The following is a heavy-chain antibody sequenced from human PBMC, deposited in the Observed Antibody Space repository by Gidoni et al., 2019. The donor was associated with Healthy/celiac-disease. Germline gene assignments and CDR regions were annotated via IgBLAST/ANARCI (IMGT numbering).Heavy chain of an antibody. Sequence: QITLNASGPTLVKPTQTLTLTCTFSGFSLRTSGVGVGWIRQPPGKALEWLALIYGDDDKRYSPSLKSRLTITKDTSKNQVVLTMTNMEPVDTATYYCAHSLGRDEILTGPYYYYSMDVWGQGTTVNVSS. CDR1: GFSLRTSGVG. CDR3: AHSLGRDEILTGPYYYYSMDV. CDR2: IYGDDDK. J-gene: IGHJ6*02. D-gene: IGHD3-9*01. V-gene: IGHV2-5*02.